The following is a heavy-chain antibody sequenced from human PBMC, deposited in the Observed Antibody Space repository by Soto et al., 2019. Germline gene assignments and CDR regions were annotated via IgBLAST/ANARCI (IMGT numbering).Heavy chain of an antibody. Sequence: GASVKVSCKASGGTLSSYAISWVRQAPGQGLEWMGGIIPIFGTANYAQKFQGRVTITADKSTSTAYMELSSLRSEDTAVYYCARVGGSSSSLYYYGMDVWGQGTTVTSP. J-gene: IGHJ6*02. CDR2: IIPIFGTA. CDR3: ARVGGSSSSLYYYGMDV. D-gene: IGHD6-6*01. CDR1: GGTLSSYA. V-gene: IGHV1-69*06.